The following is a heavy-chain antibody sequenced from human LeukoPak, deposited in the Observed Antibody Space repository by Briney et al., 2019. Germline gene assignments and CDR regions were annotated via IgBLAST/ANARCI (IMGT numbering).Heavy chain of an antibody. CDR1: GYTFTAYY. V-gene: IGHV1-2*02. J-gene: IGHJ4*02. Sequence: ASVKVSCKASGYTFTAYYVDWVRQAPGQGLEWMGYMVPSSGVSHYSQKFQDRVTMTRDTSTSTAYLELSGLTSDDTAVYYCSTEDKYCTSTTCGDFWGQGTLVTVSS. CDR2: MVPSSGVS. D-gene: IGHD2-2*01. CDR3: STEDKYCTSTTCGDF.